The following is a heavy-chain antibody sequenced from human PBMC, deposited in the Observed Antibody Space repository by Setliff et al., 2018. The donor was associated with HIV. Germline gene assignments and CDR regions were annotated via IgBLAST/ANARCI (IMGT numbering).Heavy chain of an antibody. Sequence: SETLSLTCTVSGDSVNDRSYFWGWIRQPPGKGLEWIGTFYYNGDSRYNPSLKSRVTISVDTSKNQFSLRLSSVTAADTAVYYCARETYYYDSIGYWRSDAFDVWGQGTMVTVSS. CDR1: GDSVNDRSYF. V-gene: IGHV4-39*02. D-gene: IGHD3-22*01. CDR3: ARETYYYDSIGYWRSDAFDV. CDR2: FYYNGDS. J-gene: IGHJ3*01.